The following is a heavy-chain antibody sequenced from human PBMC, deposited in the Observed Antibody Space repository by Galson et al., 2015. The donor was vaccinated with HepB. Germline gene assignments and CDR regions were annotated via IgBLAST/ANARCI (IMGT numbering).Heavy chain of an antibody. CDR2: ISSDGKKT. J-gene: IGHJ4*02. D-gene: IGHD3-10*01. Sequence: APGKGLEWVAVISSDGKKTYYADSVEGRFAISRDNSRDTLYLHMNRLTAEDTALYYCARELWFGELFSPLDYWGQGTLVTVSS. V-gene: IGHV3-30*09. CDR3: ARELWFGELFSPLDY.